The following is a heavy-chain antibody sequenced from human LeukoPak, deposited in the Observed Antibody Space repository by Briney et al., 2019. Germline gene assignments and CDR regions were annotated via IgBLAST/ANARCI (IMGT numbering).Heavy chain of an antibody. CDR3: ARGGRDGYNFPPPYFDY. V-gene: IGHV1-3*01. D-gene: IGHD5-24*01. CDR1: GYTFTSYA. CDR2: INAGNGNT. J-gene: IGHJ4*02. Sequence: ASVKVSCKASGYTFTSYAMHWVRQAPGQRLEWMGWINAGNGNTKYSQKFQGRVTITRDTSASTAYMELSSLRSEDTAVYYCARGGRDGYNFPPPYFDYWGQGTLVTVSS.